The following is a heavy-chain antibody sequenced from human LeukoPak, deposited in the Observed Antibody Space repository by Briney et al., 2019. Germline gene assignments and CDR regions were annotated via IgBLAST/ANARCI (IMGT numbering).Heavy chain of an antibody. D-gene: IGHD6-19*01. Sequence: GGSLRLSCAASGFTVSSNYMSWVRQAPGKGLEWVSVIYSGGSTYYADSVKGRFTISRDNSRNTLYLQMNNLRAEDTAVYFCANPVTQNSGWYVNGDCWGQGTLVTVSS. V-gene: IGHV3-53*01. CDR1: GFTVSSNY. CDR2: IYSGGST. J-gene: IGHJ4*02. CDR3: ANPVTQNSGWYVNGDC.